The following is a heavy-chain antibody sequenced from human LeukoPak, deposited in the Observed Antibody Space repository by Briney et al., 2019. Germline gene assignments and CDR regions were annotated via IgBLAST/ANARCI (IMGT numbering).Heavy chain of an antibody. V-gene: IGHV3-30*02. J-gene: IGHJ6*03. CDR1: GFTFSGYG. CDR2: IRYDESHK. D-gene: IGHD2/OR15-2a*01. CDR3: AKGGNIRILDYYYYMDV. Sequence: GGSLRLSCAASGFTFSGYGMHWVRQAPGKGLEWVAFIRYDESHKYYIDSVKGRFTISRDNSKNTLYMQMNSLKVEDTAVYYCAKGGNIRILDYYYYMDVWGKGTTVTVSS.